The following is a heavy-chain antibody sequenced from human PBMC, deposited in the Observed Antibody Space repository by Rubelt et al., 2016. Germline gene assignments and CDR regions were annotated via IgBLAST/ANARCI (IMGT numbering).Heavy chain of an antibody. J-gene: IGHJ4*02. Sequence: QVKLQESGPGLVKPSETLSLTCTVSGGSISDYHWSWIRQPPGKGLEWIGYVHYTGSTNYNPSLESRVVISVDTSKNQFSLKVYSVTAADTAVYYCARTYRYYSDDWGQGTLVTVSS. CDR1: GGSISDYH. V-gene: IGHV4-59*12. CDR2: VHYTGST. D-gene: IGHD1-26*01. CDR3: ARTYRYYSDD.